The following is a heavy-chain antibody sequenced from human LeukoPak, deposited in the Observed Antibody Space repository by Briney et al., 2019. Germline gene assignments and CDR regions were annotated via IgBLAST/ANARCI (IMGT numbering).Heavy chain of an antibody. CDR1: GDSIRSGGY. V-gene: IGHV4-4*02. CDR3: TRHGSYSHGF. Sequence: SETLSLTCAVSGDSIRSGGYWSWVRQPPGKGLEWIGQIYVTGSTNYNPYLESRVIMSLDKSRNQLSLRLKSMTAADTAGYYCTRHGSYSHGFWGQGALVTVAS. D-gene: IGHD3-10*01. J-gene: IGHJ4*02. CDR2: IYVTGST.